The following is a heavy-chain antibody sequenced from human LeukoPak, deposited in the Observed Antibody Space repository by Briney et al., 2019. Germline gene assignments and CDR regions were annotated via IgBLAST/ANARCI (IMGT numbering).Heavy chain of an antibody. V-gene: IGHV3-7*01. CDR3: ARAPSNAHFDY. J-gene: IGHJ4*02. Sequence: PGGSLRLSCAASGFTFTNYWMSWVRQAPGKGLELVANIKQDRSEKYYVDSVKGRFTISRDNAKNSLYLQMNSLRAEDTAVYYCARAPSNAHFDYWGQGTLVTVSS. CDR1: GFTFTNYW. D-gene: IGHD3-3*02. CDR2: IKQDRSEK.